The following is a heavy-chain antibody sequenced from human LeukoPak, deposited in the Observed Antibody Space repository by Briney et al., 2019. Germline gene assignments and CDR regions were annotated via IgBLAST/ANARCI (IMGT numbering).Heavy chain of an antibody. CDR1: GFTFSSYA. V-gene: IGHV3-30-3*01. J-gene: IGHJ4*02. CDR2: ISYDGSNK. D-gene: IGHD2-15*01. CDR3: ARGRRELYCSCGSWYSFVSTNVFDY. Sequence: PGGSLRLSCAASGFTFSSYAMHWVRQAPGKGLEWVAVISYDGSNKYYADSVKGRFTISRDNAKNSLYLQMNSLRAEDTAVYYCARGRRELYCSCGSWYSFVSTNVFDYWGQGTLVTVSS.